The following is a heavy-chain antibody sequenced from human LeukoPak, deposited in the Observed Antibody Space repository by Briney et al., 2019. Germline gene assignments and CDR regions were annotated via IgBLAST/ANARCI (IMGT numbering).Heavy chain of an antibody. D-gene: IGHD1-7*01. CDR2: MHYSGST. Sequence: SETLSLTCTVSGGSISGSHYFWGWIRQPPGKGLEWIGSMHYSGSTYHNPSLKSRLTISVDTSKNQFSLQLSSVTAADTAVYYCASSLSGGTTFWFDPWGQGTLVTVSS. CDR1: GGSISGSHYF. J-gene: IGHJ5*02. V-gene: IGHV4-39*01. CDR3: ASSLSGGTTFWFDP.